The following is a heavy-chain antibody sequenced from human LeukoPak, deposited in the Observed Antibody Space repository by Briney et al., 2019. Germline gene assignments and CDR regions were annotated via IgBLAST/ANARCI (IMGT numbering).Heavy chain of an antibody. CDR1: GYTFTNYG. V-gene: IGHV1-18*01. J-gene: IGHJ4*02. CDR3: TRDPDGDSDFDY. Sequence: ASVKVSCKPTGYTFTNYGVSWVRQAPGQGLEWMGWISVNKGHTNYAQKLRGRVTMTTDTSTSTAYMELRSLKSDDTAVYYCTRDPDGDSDFDYWGQGTLVTVSS. CDR2: ISVNKGHT. D-gene: IGHD4-17*01.